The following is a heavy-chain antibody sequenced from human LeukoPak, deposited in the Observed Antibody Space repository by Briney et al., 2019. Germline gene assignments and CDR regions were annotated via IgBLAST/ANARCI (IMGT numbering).Heavy chain of an antibody. Sequence: GGSLRLSCAASGFTFSSYSMNWVRQAPGKGLEWASSISSSSSYIYYADSVKGRFTISRDNAKNSLYLQMNSLRAEDTAVYYCASGPKSGSRRDYWGQGTLVTVSS. J-gene: IGHJ4*02. CDR1: GFTFSSYS. D-gene: IGHD5-12*01. CDR3: ASGPKSGSRRDY. V-gene: IGHV3-21*01. CDR2: ISSSSSYI.